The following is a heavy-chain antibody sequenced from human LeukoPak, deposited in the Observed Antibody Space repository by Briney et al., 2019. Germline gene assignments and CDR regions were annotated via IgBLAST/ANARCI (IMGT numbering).Heavy chain of an antibody. D-gene: IGHD3-22*01. CDR2: IYTSGST. Sequence: PSETLSLTCTVSGGSISSYYWSWIRQPAGKGLEWIGRIYTSGSTNYNPSLKSRATMSVDTSKNQFSLKLSSVTAADTAVYYCARGGYYYDSSGPYYFDYWGQGTLVTVSS. CDR1: GGSISSYY. V-gene: IGHV4-4*07. J-gene: IGHJ4*02. CDR3: ARGGYYYDSSGPYYFDY.